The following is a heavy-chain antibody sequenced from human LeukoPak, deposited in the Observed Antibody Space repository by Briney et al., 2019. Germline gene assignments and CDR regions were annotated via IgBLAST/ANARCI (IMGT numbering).Heavy chain of an antibody. CDR1: GFTFSSYA. J-gene: IGHJ2*01. V-gene: IGHV3-23*01. D-gene: IGHD4-17*01. CDR2: ISGSGGST. CDR3: AKETGDYGDYVLENWYFDL. Sequence: GGSLRLSCAASGFTFSSYAMSWVRLAPGKGLEWVSAISGSGGSTYYADSVKGRFTISRDNSKNTLYLQMNSLRAEDTAVYYCAKETGDYGDYVLENWYFDLWGRGTLVTVSS.